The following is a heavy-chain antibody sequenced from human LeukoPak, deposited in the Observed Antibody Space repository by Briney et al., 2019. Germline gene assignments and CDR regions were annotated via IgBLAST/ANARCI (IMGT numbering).Heavy chain of an antibody. Sequence: KASETLSFTCAGYGGTFCGNYWIWIRQAPGRELMWMGDVNNSGSTNYNPSLKSRVTISVDTSKNQFSLKLSSVTAADTAVYYCARDLGELTYYYGSRRFDYWGQGTLVTVSS. V-gene: IGHV4-34*01. CDR3: ARDLGELTYYYGSRRFDY. D-gene: IGHD3-10*01. CDR2: VNNSGST. CDR1: GGTFCGNY. J-gene: IGHJ4*02.